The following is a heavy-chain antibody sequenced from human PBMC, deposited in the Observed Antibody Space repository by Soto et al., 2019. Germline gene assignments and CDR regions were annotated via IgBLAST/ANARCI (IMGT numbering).Heavy chain of an antibody. CDR3: ARQGIQLWTLDY. D-gene: IGHD5-18*01. CDR2: IYYSGNT. CDR1: GGPITSINYY. Sequence: SETLSLTCTVSGGPITSINYYWGWIRQPPGKGLEWIGNIYYSGNTYSNPSLKSRVTISVETSKNQFSLKLSSVTDAETAVYYCARQGIQLWTLDYWGQGTLVTVSA. V-gene: IGHV4-39*01. J-gene: IGHJ4*02.